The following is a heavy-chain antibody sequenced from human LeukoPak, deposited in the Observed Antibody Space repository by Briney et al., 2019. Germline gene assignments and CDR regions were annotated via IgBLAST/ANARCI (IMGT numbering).Heavy chain of an antibody. CDR3: ARGYGGWYGDWFDP. Sequence: PGGSLRLSCTVSGFTVSSNSWSWVRQAPGKGLEWIGEINHSGSTNYNPSLKSRVTISVDTSKNQFSLKLSSVTAADTAVYYCARGYGGWYGDWFDPWGQGTLVTVSS. CDR2: INHSGST. D-gene: IGHD6-19*01. J-gene: IGHJ5*02. CDR1: GFTVSSNS. V-gene: IGHV4-34*01.